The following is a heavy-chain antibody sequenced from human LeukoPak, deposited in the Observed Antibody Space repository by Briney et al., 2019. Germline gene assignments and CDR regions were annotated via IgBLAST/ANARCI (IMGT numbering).Heavy chain of an antibody. V-gene: IGHV4-39*07. Sequence: PSETLALTCTVSGGSISSSSYFWGWIRQPPGTGLEWIGYIYHSGSTYHNPSLKSRVTISVDTSKNQFSLKLSSVTAADTDVYYCARDPGGSEDYWGQGTLVTVSS. D-gene: IGHD2-15*01. CDR2: IYHSGST. CDR3: ARDPGGSEDY. CDR1: GGSISSSSYF. J-gene: IGHJ4*02.